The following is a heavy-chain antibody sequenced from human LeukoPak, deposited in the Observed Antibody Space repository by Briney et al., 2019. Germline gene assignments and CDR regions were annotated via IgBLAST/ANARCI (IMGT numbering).Heavy chain of an antibody. CDR3: ARGGSGYYHGGGY. D-gene: IGHD3-22*01. V-gene: IGHV3-21*01. Sequence: PGGSLRLSCAASGFSFGSFAMSWVRQAPGKGLEWVSSISSSSSYIYYADSVKGRFTISRDNAKNSLYLQMNSLRAEDTPVYYCARGGSGYYHGGGYWGQGTLVTASS. CDR1: GFSFGSFA. CDR2: ISSSSSYI. J-gene: IGHJ4*02.